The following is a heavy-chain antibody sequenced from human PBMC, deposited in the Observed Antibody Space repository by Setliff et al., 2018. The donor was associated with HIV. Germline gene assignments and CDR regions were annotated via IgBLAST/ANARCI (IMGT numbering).Heavy chain of an antibody. D-gene: IGHD4-17*01. J-gene: IGHJ4*02. CDR1: GGTFSTYA. Sequence: SCKASGGTFSTYAMHWVRQAPGKGLEWVAIISYDGSNKYYTDSVKGRFTISRDNSKNTLYLQMNSLRAEDTAVYYCARESYDYGDYVGSSSFDYWGQGTLVTVSS. V-gene: IGHV3-30*10. CDR2: ISYDGSNK. CDR3: ARESYDYGDYVGSSSFDY.